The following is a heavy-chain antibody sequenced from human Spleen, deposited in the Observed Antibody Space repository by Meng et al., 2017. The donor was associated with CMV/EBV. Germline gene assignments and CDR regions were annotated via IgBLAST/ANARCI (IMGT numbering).Heavy chain of an antibody. V-gene: IGHV3-9*01. CDR2: ISWNSDNI. J-gene: IGHJ4*02. Sequence: GGSLRLSCAASGFTFDDYAMHWVRQTPGKGLEWVSSISWNSDNIHYAESVKGRFTISRDNAKNSLHLQMNSLRPEDTALYFCVKDMIPVPGTSTSLDYWGQGTLVTVSS. D-gene: IGHD6-13*01. CDR1: GFTFDDYA. CDR3: VKDMIPVPGTSTSLDY.